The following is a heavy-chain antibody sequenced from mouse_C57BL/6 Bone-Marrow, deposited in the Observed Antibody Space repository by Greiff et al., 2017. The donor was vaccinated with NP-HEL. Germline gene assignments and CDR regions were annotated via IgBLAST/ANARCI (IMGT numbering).Heavy chain of an antibody. D-gene: IGHD2-4*01. J-gene: IGHJ4*01. CDR2: ISYDGSN. CDR1: GYSITSGYY. V-gene: IGHV3-6*01. Sequence: EVKLMESGPGLVKPSQSLSLTCSVTGYSITSGYYWNWIRQFPGNKLEWMGYISYDGSNNYNPSLKNRISITRDTSKNQFFLKLNSVTTEDTATYYCARDALDYDVGDYYAMDYWGQGTSVTVSS. CDR3: ARDALDYDVGDYYAMDY.